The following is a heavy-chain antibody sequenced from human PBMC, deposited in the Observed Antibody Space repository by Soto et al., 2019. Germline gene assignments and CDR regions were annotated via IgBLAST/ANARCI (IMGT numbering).Heavy chain of an antibody. CDR2: INHSGST. V-gene: IGHV4-34*01. D-gene: IGHD3-10*01. CDR1: GGSFSGYY. Sequence: QVQLQQWGAGLLKPSETLSLTCAVYGGSFSGYYWSWIRQPPGKGLEWIGEINHSGSTNYNPSLKSRVPISVDTSKNQFSLKLSSVTAADTAVYYCARGLWFGESPFDYWGQGTLVTVSS. CDR3: ARGLWFGESPFDY. J-gene: IGHJ4*02.